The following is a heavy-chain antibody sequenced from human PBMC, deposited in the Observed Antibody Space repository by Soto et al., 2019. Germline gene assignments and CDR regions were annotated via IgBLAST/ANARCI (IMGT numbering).Heavy chain of an antibody. Sequence: ETLSLTCTVSGDSMSTDYWTWIRQPPGKGLEWIGYVYYSGSPNYNPSLKSRFTISIDTSKNQFSLRLDSVNAADTAVYYCARGPATMYFDFWSQGTLVTVSS. D-gene: IGHD1-26*01. CDR3: ARGPATMYFDF. V-gene: IGHV4-59*01. CDR2: VYYSGSP. J-gene: IGHJ4*02. CDR1: GDSMSTDY.